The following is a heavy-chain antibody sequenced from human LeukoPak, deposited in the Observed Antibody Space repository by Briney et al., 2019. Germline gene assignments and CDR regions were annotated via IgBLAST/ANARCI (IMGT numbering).Heavy chain of an antibody. CDR3: ARVNINNWHSCDY. V-gene: IGHV4-4*02. CDR2: ISHIGTP. D-gene: IGHD1-1*01. J-gene: IGHJ4*02. Sequence: SETLSLTCAVSGGSISSNNWWGWVRQPPGKGLGWIGEISHIGTPTYNPSLKSRVTISVDKSRNHFSLNLSSVTAADTAVYYCARVNINNWHSCDYWGQGTLVTVSS. CDR1: GGSISSNNW.